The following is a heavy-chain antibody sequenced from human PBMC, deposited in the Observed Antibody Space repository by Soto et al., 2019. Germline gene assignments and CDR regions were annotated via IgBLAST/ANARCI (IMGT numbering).Heavy chain of an antibody. D-gene: IGHD2-15*01. CDR1: GFTFSSYE. V-gene: IGHV3-48*03. CDR2: ISNSRTTI. CDR3: ARQISYCSGTSCDDFDN. Sequence: SLRLSCAASGFTFSSYEMNLVRQAPGKELEWVSYISNSRTTIYYADSVRGRFAISRDTAKNSLYLQMRSLRAEDTAIYYCARQISYCSGTSCDDFDNWGQGTLVNVSS. J-gene: IGHJ3*02.